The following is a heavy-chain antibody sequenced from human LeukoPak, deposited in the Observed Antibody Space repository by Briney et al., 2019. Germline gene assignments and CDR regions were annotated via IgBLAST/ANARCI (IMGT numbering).Heavy chain of an antibody. CDR2: IYPGDSDT. Sequence: GESLKISCEGSGYRFTNYWIGWVRQMPGEGLEWMGNIYPGDSDTRYSPSFQGQVTISADKSISTAYLQWSSLKASDTAIYHCARYLGYGGITQKYYFDYWGQGTLVTVSS. CDR3: ARYLGYGGITQKYYFDY. V-gene: IGHV5-51*01. J-gene: IGHJ4*02. CDR1: GYRFTNYW. D-gene: IGHD4-23*01.